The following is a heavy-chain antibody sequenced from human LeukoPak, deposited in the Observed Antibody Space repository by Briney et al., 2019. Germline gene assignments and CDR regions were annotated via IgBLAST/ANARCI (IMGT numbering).Heavy chain of an antibody. CDR3: ARVDDYGSGSYYRYFDY. CDR1: GFTFSSYA. V-gene: IGHV3-20*04. J-gene: IGHJ4*02. CDR2: INWNGGST. Sequence: PGGSLRLSCAASGFTFSSYAMSWVRQAPGKGLEWVSGINWNGGSTGYADSVKGRFTISRDNAKNSLYLQMNSLRAEDTALYYCARVDDYGSGSYYRYFDYWGQGTLVTVSS. D-gene: IGHD3-10*01.